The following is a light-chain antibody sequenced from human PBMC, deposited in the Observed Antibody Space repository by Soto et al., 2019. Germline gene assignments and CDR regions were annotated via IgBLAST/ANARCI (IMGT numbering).Light chain of an antibody. V-gene: IGKV1-39*01. CDR3: QQSYSTPRT. Sequence: DIQMTQSPSSLSASVGDRVTITCRASQSISNYLNWYQQKPGKAPKLLIYAASSLQSGVPSRFSGSGSGTDFTLTISSLQPEDFATYYCQQSYSTPRTFGQGTEV. CDR2: AAS. CDR1: QSISNY. J-gene: IGKJ1*01.